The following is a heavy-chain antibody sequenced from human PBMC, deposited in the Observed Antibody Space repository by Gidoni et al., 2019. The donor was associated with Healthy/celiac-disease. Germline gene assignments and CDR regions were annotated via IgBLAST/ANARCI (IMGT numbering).Heavy chain of an antibody. CDR3: ARGVGIAAAGPVDY. Sequence: QVQLQESGPGLVKPSETLSLTCAVSGYSISSGYYWGWIRQPPGKGLEWIGSIYHSGSTYYNPSLKSRVTISVDTSKNQFSLKLSSVTAADTAVYYCARGVGIAAAGPVDYWGQGTLVTVSS. CDR1: GYSISSGYY. J-gene: IGHJ4*02. V-gene: IGHV4-38-2*01. D-gene: IGHD6-13*01. CDR2: IYHSGST.